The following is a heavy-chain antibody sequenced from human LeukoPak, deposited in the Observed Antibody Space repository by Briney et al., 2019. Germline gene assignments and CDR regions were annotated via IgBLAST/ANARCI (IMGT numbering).Heavy chain of an antibody. Sequence: GGSLRLSCAASGFTFSDYYMSWIRQAPGKGLEWVSYIGSSSHTNYADSVKGRFTISGDNAKNSLYLQMNSLRAEDTAVYYCARDNSSGWIPYFDYWGQGTLVTVSS. CDR1: GFTFSDYY. D-gene: IGHD6-19*01. CDR2: IGSSSHT. CDR3: ARDNSSGWIPYFDY. J-gene: IGHJ4*02. V-gene: IGHV3-11*06.